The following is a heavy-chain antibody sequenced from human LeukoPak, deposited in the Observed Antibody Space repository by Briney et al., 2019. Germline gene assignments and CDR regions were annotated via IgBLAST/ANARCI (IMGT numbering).Heavy chain of an antibody. CDR3: AGSKYSGSYSDY. V-gene: IGHV3-74*01. Sequence: PGGSLRLSCAASGFTFSSYWMHWVRQAPGKGLVWVSRINSDGSSTSYADSVKGRFTISRDNAKNTLYLQMNSLRTEDTAVYYCAGSKYSGSYSDYWGRGTLVTVSS. CDR2: INSDGSST. D-gene: IGHD1-26*01. CDR1: GFTFSSYW. J-gene: IGHJ4*02.